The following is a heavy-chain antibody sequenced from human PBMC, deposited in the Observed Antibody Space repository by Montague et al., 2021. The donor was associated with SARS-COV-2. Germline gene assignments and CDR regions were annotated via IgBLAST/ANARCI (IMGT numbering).Heavy chain of an antibody. CDR1: GLSFSDYD. D-gene: IGHD6-25*01. CDR3: AADPEVQKHRLAHFDY. CDR2: ISATGSYI. V-gene: IGHV3-21*01. J-gene: IGHJ4*02. Sequence: SLRLSCAASGLSFSDYDMNWVRQAPGKGLEWVSSISATGSYIYYGDSVKGRFAISRDNAKKSLYLQMDSLRAEDTAVYYCAADPEVQKHRLAHFDYWGQGPLVPFSS.